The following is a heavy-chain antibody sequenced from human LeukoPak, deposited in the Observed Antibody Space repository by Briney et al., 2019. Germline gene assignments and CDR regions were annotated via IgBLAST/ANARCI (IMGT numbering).Heavy chain of an antibody. CDR3: ARLRRDGYNYLDY. V-gene: IGHV4-4*02. CDR1: GGSISSSNW. CDR2: IYHSGST. D-gene: IGHD5-24*01. Sequence: PSETLSLTCAVSGGSISSSNWWSWVRQPPGKGLEWIGEIYHSGSTNYNPSLKSRVTISVDKSKNQFSLKLSSVTAADTAVYYCARLRRDGYNYLDYWGQGTLVTVSS. J-gene: IGHJ4*02.